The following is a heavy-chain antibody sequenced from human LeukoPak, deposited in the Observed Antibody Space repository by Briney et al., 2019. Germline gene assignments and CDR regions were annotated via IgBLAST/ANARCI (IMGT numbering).Heavy chain of an antibody. CDR3: AGGVTITHNNY. D-gene: IGHD5-12*01. V-gene: IGHV4-30-4*01. CDR2: IYYSGST. Sequence: SETLSLTCTVSGGSISSGDYYWSWIRQPPGKGLEWIGYIYYSGSTYYNPSLKSRVTISVDTSKNQFSLKLSSVTAADTAVYYCAGGVTITHNNYWGQGTLVTVSS. J-gene: IGHJ4*02. CDR1: GGSISSGDYY.